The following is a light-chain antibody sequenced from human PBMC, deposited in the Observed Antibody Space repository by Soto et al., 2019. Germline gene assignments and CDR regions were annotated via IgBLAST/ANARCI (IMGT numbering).Light chain of an antibody. J-gene: IGKJ1*01. CDR3: QQYGNSPRT. CDR2: DTS. CDR1: QGIGDT. V-gene: IGKV3-15*01. Sequence: EVVMTQSPATLSVSPGEGVTLSCRASQGIGDTLAWYQHKPGQTPRLLIYDTSTRATGVPARFSGSRSGPEFTLTISRLEPEDVAVYYCQQYGNSPRTFGQGTKVDIK.